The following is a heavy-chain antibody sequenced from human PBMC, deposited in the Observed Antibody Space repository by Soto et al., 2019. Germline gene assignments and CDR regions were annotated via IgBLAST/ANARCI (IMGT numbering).Heavy chain of an antibody. CDR3: ATGHSSSWYYCDY. V-gene: IGHV3-30*02. D-gene: IGHD6-13*01. Sequence: GGSLRLSCAASGFTFSIYDMHWVRQAPGKGLEWVAVIRYDGSKKYYADSVKGRFTISRDNSKNTLYLQMNSLRAEDTAVYYCATGHSSSWYYCDYWGQGTLVTVSS. CDR2: IRYDGSKK. J-gene: IGHJ4*02. CDR1: GFTFSIYD.